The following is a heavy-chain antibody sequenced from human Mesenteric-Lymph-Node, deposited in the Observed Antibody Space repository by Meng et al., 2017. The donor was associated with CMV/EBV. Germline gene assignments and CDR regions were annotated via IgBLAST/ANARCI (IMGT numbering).Heavy chain of an antibody. CDR2: IYPGDSDT. Sequence: GGSLRLSCKGSGYSFTSYWIGWVRQMPGKGLEWMGIIYPGDSDTRYSPSFQGQVTISADKSISTAYLQWSSLKASDTAMYYCARRYSSSGDWFDPWGQGTLVTVSS. J-gene: IGHJ5*02. CDR3: ARRYSSSGDWFDP. V-gene: IGHV5-51*01. D-gene: IGHD6-13*01. CDR1: GYSFTSYW.